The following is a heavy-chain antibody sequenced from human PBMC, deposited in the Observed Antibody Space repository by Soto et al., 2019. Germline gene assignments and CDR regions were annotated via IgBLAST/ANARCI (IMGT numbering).Heavy chain of an antibody. D-gene: IGHD3-22*01. CDR3: MLGSGWKDFDY. J-gene: IGHJ4*02. V-gene: IGHV4-39*01. Sequence: PSETLSLTCTVSGCSITSSSYYWGWIRQPPGKGLEWIGSIYYTGSTYYNPSLKSRVTISVDTSKNQFSLKLRSVTAADTAVYYCMLGSGWKDFDYWGQGTLVTVS. CDR1: GCSITSSSYY. CDR2: IYYTGST.